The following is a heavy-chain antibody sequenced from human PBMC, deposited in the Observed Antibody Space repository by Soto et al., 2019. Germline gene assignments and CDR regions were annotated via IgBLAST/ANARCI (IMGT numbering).Heavy chain of an antibody. CDR1: GYTFASHG. Sequence: ASVKVSCKASGYTFASHGFSWVRQAPGQGLEWMGWISGFNGNTDYAQKFQGRVTLTTDTSTSTAYMELRSLRSDDTAVYYCARVDPRGVGAARVYWG. D-gene: IGHD6-25*01. J-gene: IGHJ4*01. CDR3: ARVDPRGVGAARVY. CDR2: ISGFNGNT. V-gene: IGHV1-18*01.